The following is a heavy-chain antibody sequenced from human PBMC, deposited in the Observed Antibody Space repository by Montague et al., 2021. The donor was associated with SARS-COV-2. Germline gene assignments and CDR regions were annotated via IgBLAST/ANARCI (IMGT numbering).Heavy chain of an antibody. J-gene: IGHJ6*02. Sequence: SETLSLTCTVYGGSISSYYWSWIRQPPGKGLEWIGYIYYSGSTNYNPSLKSRVTISVDTSKNQFSLKLSSVTAADTAVYYCARAIGSMYGSGWYYYYYGMDVWGQGTTVTVSS. D-gene: IGHD6-19*01. CDR1: GGSISSYY. V-gene: IGHV4-59*01. CDR2: IYYSGST. CDR3: ARAIGSMYGSGWYYYYYGMDV.